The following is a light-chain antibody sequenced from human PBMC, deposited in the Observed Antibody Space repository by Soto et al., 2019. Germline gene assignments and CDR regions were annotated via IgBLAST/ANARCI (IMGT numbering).Light chain of an antibody. J-gene: IGLJ3*02. CDR2: EVR. V-gene: IGLV2-14*01. CDR1: MRDVGAYNL. Sequence: QSALTQPASVSGSAGQSITISCSGTMRDVGAYNLVSWYQQHPGTAPKLIIYEVRNRPSGISSRFSGSRSGNTASLTISGLPSEDEGDYYGSAYTARSTLVFGGGTKVTVL. CDR3: SAYTARSTLV.